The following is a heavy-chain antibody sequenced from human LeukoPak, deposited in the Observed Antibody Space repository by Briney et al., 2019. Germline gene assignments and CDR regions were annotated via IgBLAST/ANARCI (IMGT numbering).Heavy chain of an antibody. Sequence: GGSLRLSCAASGFTFSSYSMNWVRQAPGKGLEWVSSISSSSSYIYYADSVKGRFTISRDNAKNSLYLQMNSLRAEDTAVYYCACLDCSSTSLNWFDPWGQGTLVTVSS. CDR1: GFTFSSYS. D-gene: IGHD2-2*01. CDR3: ACLDCSSTSLNWFDP. J-gene: IGHJ5*02. V-gene: IGHV3-21*01. CDR2: ISSSSSYI.